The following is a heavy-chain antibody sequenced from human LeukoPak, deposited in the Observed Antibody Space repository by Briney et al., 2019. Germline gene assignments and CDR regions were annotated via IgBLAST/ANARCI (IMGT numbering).Heavy chain of an antibody. CDR2: IYYSGST. J-gene: IGHJ4*02. CDR1: GGSITNYY. D-gene: IGHD6-19*01. Sequence: SETLSLTCTVSGGSITNYYWSWIRQPPGKGLEWIGSIYYSGSTYYNPSLKSRVTISVDTSKNQFSLKLSSVTAADTAVYYCARVAVAGTLWGQGTLVTVSS. CDR3: ARVAVAGTL. V-gene: IGHV4-59*01.